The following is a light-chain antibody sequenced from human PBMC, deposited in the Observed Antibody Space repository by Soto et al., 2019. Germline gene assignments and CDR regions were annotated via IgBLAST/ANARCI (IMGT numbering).Light chain of an antibody. V-gene: IGLV2-14*01. J-gene: IGLJ1*01. CDR3: SSYTRRGTYV. CDR1: SSDVGGYNY. CDR2: EVT. Sequence: QSVLTQPASVSGSPEQSITISCTGTSSDVGGYNYVSWYQKHPDKAPKLMIYEVTNRPSGVSSRFSGSRSGNTASLTISGLQAEDEGDYFCSSYTRRGTYVFGTGKKVNVL.